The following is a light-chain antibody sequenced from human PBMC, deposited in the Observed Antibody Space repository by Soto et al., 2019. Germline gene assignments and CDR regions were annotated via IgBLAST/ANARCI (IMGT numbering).Light chain of an antibody. CDR3: QQYGDWPRT. J-gene: IGKJ1*01. CDR1: ESVRTS. Sequence: VLTQSPATLSVSPGERVTLSCRASESVRTSLAWYKHKPGRSPSLLMYGASNRATGVPDRFSGSGSGTDFTLTITSLQSDDLAIYYCQQYGDWPRTFGQGTKVDIK. V-gene: IGKV3-15*01. CDR2: GAS.